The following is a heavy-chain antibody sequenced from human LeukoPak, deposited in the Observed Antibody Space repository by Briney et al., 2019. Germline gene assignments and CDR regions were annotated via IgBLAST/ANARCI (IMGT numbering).Heavy chain of an antibody. CDR3: ARHSSSSMGRVPPYYYYYMDV. Sequence: GESLKISCKGFGYSFTNYWIGGVRQMPGKGLEWMGIIYPGDSDSRYSPSFQGQVTFSADKSISTAYLQWSSLKASDTAMYYCARHSSSSMGRVPPYYYYYMDVWGKGTTVTVSS. J-gene: IGHJ6*03. CDR2: IYPGDSDS. V-gene: IGHV5-51*01. CDR1: GYSFTNYW. D-gene: IGHD6-6*01.